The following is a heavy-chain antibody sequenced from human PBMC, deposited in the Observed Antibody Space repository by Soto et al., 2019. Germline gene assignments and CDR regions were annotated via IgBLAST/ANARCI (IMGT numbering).Heavy chain of an antibody. V-gene: IGHV1-18*01. Sequence: QVQLVQSGAEVKKPGASVKVSCKASGYTFTSYGISWVRQAPGQGLEWMGWISAYNGKTNNAQKLQGRVTMTTDTSTSTAYMELRGLRSDDTAVYYCARVRGAYGMDVWGQGTTVTVSS. CDR3: ARVRGAYGMDV. CDR1: GYTFTSYG. CDR2: ISAYNGKT. J-gene: IGHJ6*02.